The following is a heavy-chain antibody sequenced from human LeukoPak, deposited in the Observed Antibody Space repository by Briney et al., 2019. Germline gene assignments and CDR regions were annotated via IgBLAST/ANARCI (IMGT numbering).Heavy chain of an antibody. V-gene: IGHV3-23*01. J-gene: IGHJ4*02. CDR1: GFTFSGYA. D-gene: IGHD5-12*01. Sequence: PGGSLRLSCAASGFTFSGYAMGWVRQAPGKGPEWVSAICDSGGTTHYADSVKGRFTLSGDNSRNTLHLQLHSLRAEDTAIYYCAKGWLAPGPTYDYWGQGTLVTVSS. CDR3: AKGWLAPGPTYDY. CDR2: ICDSGGTT.